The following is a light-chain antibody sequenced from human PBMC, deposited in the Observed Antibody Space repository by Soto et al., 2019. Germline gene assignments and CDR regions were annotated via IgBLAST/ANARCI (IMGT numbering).Light chain of an antibody. V-gene: IGKV1-5*01. CDR1: QSIGTW. CDR2: DAS. J-gene: IGKJ5*01. Sequence: DIQMTQSPSTLSASVGYRVTITCRASQSIGTWLAWYQQKPGKAPNLLIYDASTLERGVPSRFSGTGSGTEFTLAINSLQPDDFATYYCQQYHRSSITFGQGTRLEIK. CDR3: QQYHRSSIT.